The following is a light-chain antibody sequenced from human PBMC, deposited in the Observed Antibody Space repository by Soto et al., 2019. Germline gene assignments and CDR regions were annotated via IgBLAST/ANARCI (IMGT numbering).Light chain of an antibody. CDR2: GTL. CDR3: QQFDSSPT. CDR1: QSVSSIY. J-gene: IGKJ1*01. Sequence: ETVLTQSPGTLSLSPGERATLSCRASQSVSSIYLAWYQQKPGQAPRLLIYGTLNRATGIPDRFSGSGSGTDFTLTISRLEPEDFAVYYCQQFDSSPTFGQGTKVEIK. V-gene: IGKV3-20*01.